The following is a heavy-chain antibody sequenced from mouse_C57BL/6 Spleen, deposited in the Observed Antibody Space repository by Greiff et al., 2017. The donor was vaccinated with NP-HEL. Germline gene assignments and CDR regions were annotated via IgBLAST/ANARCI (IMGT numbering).Heavy chain of an antibody. CDR3: AGSYDGPSYYFDY. CDR2: IDPANGNT. D-gene: IGHD2-3*01. J-gene: IGHJ2*01. CDR1: GFTIKNTY. V-gene: IGHV14-3*01. Sequence: VQLQQSVAELVRPGASVKLSCTASGFTIKNTYMHWVKQRPEQGLEWIGRIDPANGNTKYAPKFQGKATITADTSSNTAYLQLSSLTSEDTAIYYCAGSYDGPSYYFDYWGQGTTLTVSS.